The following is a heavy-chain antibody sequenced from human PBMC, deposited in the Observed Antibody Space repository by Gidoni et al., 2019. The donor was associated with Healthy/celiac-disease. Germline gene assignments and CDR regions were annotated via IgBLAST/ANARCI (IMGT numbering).Heavy chain of an antibody. D-gene: IGHD6-19*01. Sequence: QVQLQQWGAGLLKPSETLSPTSAVYVGSFSGYYWSWLRQPPGKGLEWIGEINHSGSTNYNPSLKSRVTISVDTSKNQFSLKLSSVTAADTAVYYCARDGAVATSWFDPWGQGTLVTVSS. CDR2: INHSGST. CDR1: VGSFSGYY. V-gene: IGHV4-34*01. CDR3: ARDGAVATSWFDP. J-gene: IGHJ5*02.